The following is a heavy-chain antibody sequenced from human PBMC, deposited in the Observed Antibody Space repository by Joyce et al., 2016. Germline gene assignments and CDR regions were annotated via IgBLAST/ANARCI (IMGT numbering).Heavy chain of an antibody. CDR3: AREVRGLDV. J-gene: IGHJ6*02. V-gene: IGHV3-30*04. Sequence: QVQLVESGGGVVQPGRSLRLSCAASEFIFSDYAMHLVRQAPGKGLEWVTFISYNGRDKNYTDSVKGRFTISRDNSKNMLYLQMNSLRVEDTALYYCAREVRGLDVWGQGTTVTVSS. CDR2: ISYNGRDK. CDR1: EFIFSDYA.